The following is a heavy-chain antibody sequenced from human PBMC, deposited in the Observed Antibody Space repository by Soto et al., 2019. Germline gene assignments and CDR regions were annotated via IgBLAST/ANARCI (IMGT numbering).Heavy chain of an antibody. V-gene: IGHV1-3*01. CDR3: ARDGTQDAFDI. Sequence: QVQLVQSGAEVKKPGASVKVSCKASGYTFTSYAMHWVRQAPGQRLEWMGWINAGNGNTKYSQKFQGRVTITRDTTASTAYMELSSLRSEDTAVYYCARDGTQDAFDIWGQGTMVTVSS. CDR1: GYTFTSYA. CDR2: INAGNGNT. J-gene: IGHJ3*02.